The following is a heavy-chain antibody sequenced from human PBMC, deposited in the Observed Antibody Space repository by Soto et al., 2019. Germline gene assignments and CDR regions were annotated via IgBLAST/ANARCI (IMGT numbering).Heavy chain of an antibody. J-gene: IGHJ6*02. CDR1: GGSISSYY. Sequence: SETLSLTCTVSGGSISSYYWSWIRQPPGKGLEWIGYIYYSGSTNYNPSLKSRVTISVDTSKNQFSLKLSSVTAADTAVYYCARVDTAMVGTPYYYYGMDVWGQGNTVTVSS. D-gene: IGHD5-18*01. V-gene: IGHV4-59*01. CDR3: ARVDTAMVGTPYYYYGMDV. CDR2: IYYSGST.